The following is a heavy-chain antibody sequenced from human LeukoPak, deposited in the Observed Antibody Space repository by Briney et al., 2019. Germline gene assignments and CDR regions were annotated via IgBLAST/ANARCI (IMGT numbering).Heavy chain of an antibody. CDR2: ISGSGGST. J-gene: IGHJ4*02. D-gene: IGHD6-19*01. Sequence: GGSLRLSCAASGFTFSSYAMSWVRQAPGKGLEWVSAISGSGGSTYYADSVKGRFTISRDNSKNTLYLQMNSLGAEDTAVYYCAKRGVRIAVAVGGIDYWGQGTLVTVSS. CDR1: GFTFSSYA. CDR3: AKRGVRIAVAVGGIDY. V-gene: IGHV3-23*01.